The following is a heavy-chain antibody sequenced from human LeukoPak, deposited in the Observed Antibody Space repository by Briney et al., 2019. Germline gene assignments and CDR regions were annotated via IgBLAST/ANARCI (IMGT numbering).Heavy chain of an antibody. CDR3: ARVWIVGAGEGFDY. J-gene: IGHJ4*02. CDR1: GFTFSSYW. V-gene: IGHV3-7*01. CDR2: IKQDGSEK. Sequence: PRGSLRLSCAASGFTFSSYWMSWVRQAPGKGLEWVANIKQDGSEKYYVDSVKGRFTISRDNAKNSLYLQMNSLRAEDTAVYYCARVWIVGAGEGFDYWGQGTLVTVSS. D-gene: IGHD1-26*01.